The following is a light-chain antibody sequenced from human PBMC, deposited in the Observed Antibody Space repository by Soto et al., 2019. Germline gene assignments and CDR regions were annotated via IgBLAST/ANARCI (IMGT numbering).Light chain of an antibody. CDR3: QQLKSYPIT. J-gene: IGKJ5*01. CDR2: AAS. CDR1: QGISSN. Sequence: IQLTQSPSSLSASVGDRVTITVLASQGISSNLTWYQQKPGKAPKVLINAASTLQSGVPSRFSGSGSGTDFTLTISSLQPEDFATYYCQQLKSYPITFGQGTRLEIK. V-gene: IGKV1-9*01.